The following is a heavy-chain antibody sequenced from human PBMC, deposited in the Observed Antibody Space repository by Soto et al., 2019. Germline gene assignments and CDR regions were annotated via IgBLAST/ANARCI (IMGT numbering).Heavy chain of an antibody. J-gene: IGHJ4*02. CDR2: INPGVGST. V-gene: IGHV1-46*01. Sequence: ASVKVSCKASGYTFTSHYVHWVRQAPGQGLEWMGIINPGVGSTAYAQRFQGRVTMTRDTSTSTVYMELSSLRSEDTAVYFCARERRRVVIRPHNLDYWGLGTLVTVSS. D-gene: IGHD2-2*01. CDR1: GYTFTSHY. CDR3: ARERRRVVIRPHNLDY.